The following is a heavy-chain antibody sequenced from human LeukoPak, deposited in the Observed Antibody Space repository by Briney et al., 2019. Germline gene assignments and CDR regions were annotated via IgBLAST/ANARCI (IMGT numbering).Heavy chain of an antibody. CDR3: ARGGYSYVGYFDY. Sequence: SETLSLTCTVSGYSINGGYYWGWIRQSPGKGLEWIGIIYHRGTTYSNPSLKSRVTISVDTSKNQFSLKLISVTAEDTAVYYCARGGYSYVGYFDYWGQGAQVTVSS. J-gene: IGHJ4*02. CDR1: GYSINGGYY. CDR2: IYHRGTT. V-gene: IGHV4-38-2*02. D-gene: IGHD5-18*01.